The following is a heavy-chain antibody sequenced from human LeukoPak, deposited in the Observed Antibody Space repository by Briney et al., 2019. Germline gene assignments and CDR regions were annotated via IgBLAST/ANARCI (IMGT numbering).Heavy chain of an antibody. Sequence: ASVKVSCKASGYTFTGYYMHWVRQAPGQGLEWMGWINPNSGGTNYAQKLQGRVTMTTDTSTSTAYMELRSLRSDDTAVYYCARDHISSGWPYYFDYWGQGTLVTVSS. J-gene: IGHJ4*02. V-gene: IGHV1-2*02. CDR1: GYTFTGYY. D-gene: IGHD6-19*01. CDR3: ARDHISSGWPYYFDY. CDR2: INPNSGGT.